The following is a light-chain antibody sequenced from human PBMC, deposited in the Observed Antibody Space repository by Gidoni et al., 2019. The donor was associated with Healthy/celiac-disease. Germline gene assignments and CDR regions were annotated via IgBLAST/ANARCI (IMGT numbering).Light chain of an antibody. CDR2: GAS. Sequence: EIVMTQSPATLSVSPGERATLSCRASQSVSSNLAWYQQKPGQAPRLLIYGASTRATGIPARFMGSVSGTEFTLTISSLQSEDFAVYYCQQYNNWPHTFXXXTKLEIK. V-gene: IGKV3-15*01. CDR1: QSVSSN. J-gene: IGKJ2*01. CDR3: QQYNNWPHT.